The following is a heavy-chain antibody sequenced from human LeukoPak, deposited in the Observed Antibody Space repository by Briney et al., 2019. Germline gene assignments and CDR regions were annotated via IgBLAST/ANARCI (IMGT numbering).Heavy chain of an antibody. CDR3: AKEKSYGDYYYYGMDV. Sequence: PGGSLRLSCAASGFTFSGYAMSWVRQAPGKGLEWVSGISTSGGITYDADSVKGRFTISRDNSKNTLYLQMNSLRAGDTAVYYCAKEKSYGDYYYYGMDVWGQGTTVTVSS. V-gene: IGHV3-23*01. CDR1: GFTFSGYA. J-gene: IGHJ6*02. D-gene: IGHD1-26*01. CDR2: ISTSGGIT.